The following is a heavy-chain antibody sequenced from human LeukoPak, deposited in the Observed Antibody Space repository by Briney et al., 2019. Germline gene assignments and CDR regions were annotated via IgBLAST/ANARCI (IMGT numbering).Heavy chain of an antibody. CDR3: ARSLHYYDSSGYRDAFDI. CDR1: GGSFSGYY. J-gene: IGHJ3*02. Sequence: SETLSLTCAVYGGSFSGYYWGWIRQPPGKGLEWIGSIYYSGSTYYNPSLKSRVTISVDTSKNQFSLKLSSVTAADTAVYYCARSLHYYDSSGYRDAFDIWGQGTMVTVSS. V-gene: IGHV4-39*01. CDR2: IYYSGST. D-gene: IGHD3-22*01.